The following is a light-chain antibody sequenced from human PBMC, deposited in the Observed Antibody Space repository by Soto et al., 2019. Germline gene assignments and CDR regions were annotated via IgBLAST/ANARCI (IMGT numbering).Light chain of an antibody. CDR3: QQYGSSRT. CDR2: GAS. J-gene: IGKJ5*01. V-gene: IGKV3-20*01. Sequence: EIVLTHSPGTLSLSPGERATLSCRASQSVSSNYLAWYQQKPGQAPRLLIYGASSRATGIPDRFSGSGSGTDFTLTISRLEPEDFSVYYCQQYGSSRTFGQGTRLEIK. CDR1: QSVSSNY.